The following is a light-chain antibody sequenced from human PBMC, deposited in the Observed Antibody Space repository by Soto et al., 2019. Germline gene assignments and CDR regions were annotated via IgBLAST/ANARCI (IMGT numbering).Light chain of an antibody. CDR3: SAWAASLNGYV. CDR1: STNIGSKN. CDR2: SNY. Sequence: QSVLTQPPSASGTPGQRVTISCSGSSTNIGSKNVNWYQQHPGTAPKLLIYSNYQRPSGVPDRFSGSKSGTSASLAISGLQAEDEADYYCSAWAASLNGYVFGTGTKVTVL. J-gene: IGLJ1*01. V-gene: IGLV1-44*01.